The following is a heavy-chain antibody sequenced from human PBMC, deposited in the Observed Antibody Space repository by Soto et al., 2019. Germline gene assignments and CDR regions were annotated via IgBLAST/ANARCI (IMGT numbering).Heavy chain of an antibody. V-gene: IGHV3-30*18. CDR1: GFTFSSYG. D-gene: IGHD3-22*01. CDR3: AKAMDYYDSSGHPYFDY. J-gene: IGHJ4*02. CDR2: ISYDGSNK. Sequence: GGSLRLSCAASGFTFSSYGMHWVRQAPGKGLEWVAVISYDGSNKYYADSVKGRFTISRDNSKNTLYLQMNSLRAEDTAVYYCAKAMDYYDSSGHPYFDYWGQGTLVTVSS.